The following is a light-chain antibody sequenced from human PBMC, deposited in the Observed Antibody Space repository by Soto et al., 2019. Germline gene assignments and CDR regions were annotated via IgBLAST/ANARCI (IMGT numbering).Light chain of an antibody. V-gene: IGLV2-18*01. CDR2: EVS. J-gene: IGLJ1*01. CDR3: SLYTSENAYV. CDR1: STDFVSYNR. Sequence: LAQPPSVSGSPGQSVTISCTGTSTDFVSYNRVSWYQRPPGTAPKLMIYEVSKRPSGVPDRFSGSKSGNTASLTISGLQAADEADYYCSLYTSENAYVFGTGTKVTVL.